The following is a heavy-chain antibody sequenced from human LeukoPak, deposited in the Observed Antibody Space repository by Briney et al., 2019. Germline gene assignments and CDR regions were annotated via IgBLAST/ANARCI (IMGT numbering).Heavy chain of an antibody. V-gene: IGHV4-61*01. CDR2: IYASGNT. J-gene: IGHJ4*02. Sequence: SETLSLTCTVSGGSVNSASYYWTWIRQPPGKGLEWIGYIYASGNTNYNPSLKSRVTISVDTSKNQFSLKLSSMTAADTAVYYCARDPPVAGTSWGQGTLVTVSS. D-gene: IGHD6-19*01. CDR3: ARDPPVAGTS. CDR1: GGSVNSASYY.